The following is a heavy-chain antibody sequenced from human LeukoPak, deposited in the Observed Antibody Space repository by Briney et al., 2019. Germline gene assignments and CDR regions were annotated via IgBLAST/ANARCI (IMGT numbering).Heavy chain of an antibody. CDR2: IWYDGSNK. V-gene: IGHV3-33*01. CDR1: GFTFSSYG. CDR3: ATDLSIAAPPGPLDY. Sequence: GGSLRLSCAASGFTFSSYGMHWVRQAPGKGLEWVAVIWYDGSNKYYADSVKGRFTISRDNSKNTLYLQMNSLRAEDTAVYYCATDLSIAAPPGPLDYWGQGTLVTVSS. D-gene: IGHD6-6*01. J-gene: IGHJ4*02.